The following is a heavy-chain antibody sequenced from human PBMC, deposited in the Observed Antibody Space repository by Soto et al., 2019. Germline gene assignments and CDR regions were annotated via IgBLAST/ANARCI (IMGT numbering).Heavy chain of an antibody. CDR2: IYHSGST. V-gene: IGHV4-4*02. CDR1: GGSISSSNW. D-gene: IGHD1-26*01. J-gene: IGHJ6*02. CDR3: ARVSGSYYYGMDV. Sequence: QVQLQESGPGLVKPSGTLSLTCAVSGGSISSSNWWSWVRQPPGKGLEWIGEIYHSGSTNYNPSLMSRVTXSXDXXKKQFSLKLSSVTAADTAVYYCARVSGSYYYGMDVWGQGTTVTVSS.